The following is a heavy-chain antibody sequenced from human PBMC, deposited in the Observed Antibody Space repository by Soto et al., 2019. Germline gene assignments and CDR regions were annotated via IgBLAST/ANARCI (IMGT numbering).Heavy chain of an antibody. Sequence: EVQLLESGGGLVQPGGSLRLSCAASGFTFGSYAMSWVRQAPGKGLEWVSGISGSAVSTHYADSVKGRFTISRDNSKNTLYLQMNSLRAEDTAVYYCAREGGYYFDYWGQGTLVTVSS. V-gene: IGHV3-23*01. CDR1: GFTFGSYA. J-gene: IGHJ4*02. CDR2: ISGSAVST. CDR3: AREGGYYFDY.